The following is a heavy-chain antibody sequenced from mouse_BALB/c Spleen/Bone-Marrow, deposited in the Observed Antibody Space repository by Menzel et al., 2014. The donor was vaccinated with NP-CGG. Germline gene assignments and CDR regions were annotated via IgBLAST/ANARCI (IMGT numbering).Heavy chain of an antibody. CDR1: GYTFTNYF. Sequence: QVQLQQSGAELVKPGASVNLSCKASGYTFTNYFMYWVKQRPGQGLEWIGEINPNNGGTNFNENFKSKATLTLDKSSSTAYMQLSSRTSEDSAVYYCTRSGPGFAYWGHGTLVTVSA. J-gene: IGHJ3*01. V-gene: IGHV1S81*02. CDR3: TRSGPGFAY. CDR2: INPNNGGT.